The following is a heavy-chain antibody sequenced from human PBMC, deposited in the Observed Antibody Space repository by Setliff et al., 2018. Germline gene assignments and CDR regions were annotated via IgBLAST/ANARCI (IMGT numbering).Heavy chain of an antibody. CDR2: ISSSSTSI. V-gene: IGHV3-48*01. CDR3: VRELRVIVGVGIQGVFDI. Sequence: RLSCAASGFTFSSEYMNWVRQAPGKGLEWVSYISSSSTSIYSDSVKDRFTISRDNAKKSLYLQMDSLRAEDTAVYYCVRELRVIVGVGIQGVFDIWGQGTRVTVSS. D-gene: IGHD3-22*01. CDR1: GFTFSSEY. J-gene: IGHJ3*02.